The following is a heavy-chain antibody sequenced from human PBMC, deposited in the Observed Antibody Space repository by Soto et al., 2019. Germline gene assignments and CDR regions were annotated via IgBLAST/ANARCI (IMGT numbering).Heavy chain of an antibody. CDR2: MNPNSGNT. CDR1: GYTFTSYD. Sequence: ASVKVSCKASGYTFTSYDIKWVRQATGQGLEWMGWMNPNSGNTGYAQKFQGRVTMTRNTSISTAYMELSSLRSEDTAVYYCARRPYYYDSSGYYLDAFDIWGQGTMVTV. V-gene: IGHV1-8*01. D-gene: IGHD3-22*01. J-gene: IGHJ3*02. CDR3: ARRPYYYDSSGYYLDAFDI.